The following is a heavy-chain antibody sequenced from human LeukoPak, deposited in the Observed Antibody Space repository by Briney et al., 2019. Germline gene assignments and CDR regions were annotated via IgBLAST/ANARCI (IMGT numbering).Heavy chain of an antibody. V-gene: IGHV1-2*02. CDR3: ARAHVVIGCFDY. CDR2: INPNSGGT. J-gene: IGHJ4*02. CDR1: GYTFTVYY. Sequence: ASVKVSCKASGYTFTVYYIYWVRQAPGQGLEWMGWINPNSGGTNYAQKFQGRVTMTRDTSLSTAYMELSRLRSDDTAVYYCARAHVVIGCFDYWGQGTLVTVSS. D-gene: IGHD2-21*01.